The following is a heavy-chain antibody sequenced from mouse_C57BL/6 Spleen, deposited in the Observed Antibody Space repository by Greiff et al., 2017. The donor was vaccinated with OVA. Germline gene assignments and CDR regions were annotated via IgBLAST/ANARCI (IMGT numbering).Heavy chain of an antibody. J-gene: IGHJ3*01. D-gene: IGHD3-2*02. V-gene: IGHV1-82*01. CDR3: ARTGGDSSGSAY. Sequence: QVQLKESGPELVKPGASVKISCKASGYAFSSSWMNWVKQRPGKGLEWIGRIYPGDGDTNYNGKFKGKATLTADKSSSTAYMQLSSLTSEDSAVYFCARTGGDSSGSAYWGQGTLVTVSA. CDR1: GYAFSSSW. CDR2: IYPGDGDT.